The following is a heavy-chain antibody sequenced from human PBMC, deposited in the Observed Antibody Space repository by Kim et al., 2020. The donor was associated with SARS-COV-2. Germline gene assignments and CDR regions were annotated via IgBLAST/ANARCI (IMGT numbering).Heavy chain of an antibody. V-gene: IGHV1-3*01. Sequence: SQKFQGRVTITRDTSASTAYMELSSLRSEDTAVYYCAREEGLLRFDAFDIWGQGTMVTVSS. J-gene: IGHJ3*02. D-gene: IGHD3-3*01. CDR3: AREEGLLRFDAFDI.